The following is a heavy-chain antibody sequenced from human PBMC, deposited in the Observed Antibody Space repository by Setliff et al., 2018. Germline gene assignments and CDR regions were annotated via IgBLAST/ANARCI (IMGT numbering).Heavy chain of an antibody. V-gene: IGHV3-7*01. CDR3: ARGCSGGSCPGALDF. Sequence: GGSLRLSCAASGFTFSNSWMSWVRQAPGKGLEWVANIKQDGSEKYYVDSVKGRFTISRDNAKNSLYLQMSSLRAEDTAVYYCARGCSGGSCPGALDFWGQGTMVTVSS. J-gene: IGHJ3*01. D-gene: IGHD2-15*01. CDR1: GFTFSNSW. CDR2: IKQDGSEK.